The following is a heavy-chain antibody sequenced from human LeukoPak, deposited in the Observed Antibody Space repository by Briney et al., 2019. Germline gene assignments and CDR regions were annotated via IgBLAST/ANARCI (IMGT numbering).Heavy chain of an antibody. CDR3: AKDSYDRSGYYYYYFAY. CDR1: GFTFSSFG. V-gene: IGHV3-30*18. J-gene: IGHJ4*02. D-gene: IGHD3-22*01. Sequence: GGSLRLSCAASGFTFSSFGMHWVRQAPGKGLEWVAVISYDGSNKYYADSVKGRFTISRDNSKNTLYLQMNSLRAGDTAVYYCAKDSYDRSGYYYYYFAYWGQGTQVTVSS. CDR2: ISYDGSNK.